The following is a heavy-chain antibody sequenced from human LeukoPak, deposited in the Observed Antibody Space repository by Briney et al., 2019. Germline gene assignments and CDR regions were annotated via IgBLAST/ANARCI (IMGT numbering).Heavy chain of an antibody. V-gene: IGHV3-23*01. Sequence: GGSLRLSCVVSGFTFSSYAMSWVRQAPGKGLEWVSGISSGGVSTYYADSVKGRFIISRDNSKSTLYLQVNSLRAEDTAVYFCAKRDTSGWYSFDYWGQGTLVTVSS. J-gene: IGHJ4*02. CDR3: AKRDTSGWYSFDY. CDR1: GFTFSSYA. D-gene: IGHD6-19*01. CDR2: ISSGGVST.